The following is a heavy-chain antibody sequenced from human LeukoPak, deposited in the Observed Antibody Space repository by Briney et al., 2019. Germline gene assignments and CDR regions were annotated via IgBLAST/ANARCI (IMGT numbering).Heavy chain of an antibody. CDR2: ISSNGGST. D-gene: IGHD2-15*01. CDR1: GFTFSSYA. J-gene: IGHJ6*02. CDR3: AKNLGGLGYCSRGGCYYYGMDV. V-gene: IGHV3-23*01. Sequence: GRSLRLSCAASGFTFSSYAMSWVRQAPGKGLEWVSSISSNGGSTYYADSVRGHFTISRDSSKNTLSLQMNSLRAEDTALYYCAKNLGGLGYCSRGGCYYYGMDVWGQGTTVTVSS.